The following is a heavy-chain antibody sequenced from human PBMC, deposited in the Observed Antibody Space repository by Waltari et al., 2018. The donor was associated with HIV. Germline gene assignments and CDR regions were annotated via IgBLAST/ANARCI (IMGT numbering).Heavy chain of an antibody. CDR3: ARAGYGSSGYYHLSAFGI. J-gene: IGHJ3*02. D-gene: IGHD3-22*01. Sequence: EVQLVESGGGLVQPGGSLRPSCAASGFTFSSYDIQWVRQPTGTGLGWVSAIGTAGDTYCPGSVKRRCTSSRENANYALCVQMSSVRVEDTAVYFCARAGYGSSGYYHLSAFGIWGKGTMVTGSS. CDR1: GFTFSSYD. V-gene: IGHV3-13*01. CDR2: IGTAGDT.